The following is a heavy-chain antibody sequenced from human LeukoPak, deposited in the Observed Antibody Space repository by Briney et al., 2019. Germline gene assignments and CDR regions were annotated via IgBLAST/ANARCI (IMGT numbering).Heavy chain of an antibody. CDR1: GFTFSTYV. CDR2: LSGSGGST. Sequence: GGSLRLSCAASGFTFSTYVMTWVRQAPGKGLEWVSALSGSGGSTFYADSVKGRFTISRDNSSNTLYLQMNSLRAEDTAVYYCAKGRTPDYWGQGTLVTVSS. D-gene: IGHD2-15*01. J-gene: IGHJ4*02. CDR3: AKGRTPDY. V-gene: IGHV3-23*01.